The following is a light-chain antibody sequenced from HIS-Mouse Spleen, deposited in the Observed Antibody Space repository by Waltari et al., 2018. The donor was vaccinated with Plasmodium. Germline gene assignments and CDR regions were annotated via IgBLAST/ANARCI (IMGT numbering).Light chain of an antibody. CDR2: GAS. CDR1: QSVSSN. V-gene: IGKV3-15*01. J-gene: IGKJ3*01. CDR3: QQYNNWSFT. Sequence: EIVMTQSPATLSVSPGERATLSCRASQSVSSNLAWYQQKPGQAPRLLIYGASTRATGIPARVSGSGSGTEFTLNISSLQSEDFAVYYCQQYNNWSFTFGPGTKVDIK.